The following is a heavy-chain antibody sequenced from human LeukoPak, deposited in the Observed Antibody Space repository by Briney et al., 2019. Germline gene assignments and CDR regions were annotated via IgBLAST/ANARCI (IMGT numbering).Heavy chain of an antibody. CDR3: ARDKAPLLWFGELSYYYGMDV. D-gene: IGHD3-10*01. J-gene: IGHJ6*02. V-gene: IGHV4-30-4*01. Sequence: SETLSLTCAVYGGSFSGYHWSWIRQPPGKGLEWIGYIYYSGSTYYNPSLKSRVTISVDTSKNQFSLKLSSVTAADTAVYYCARDKAPLLWFGELSYYYGMDVWGQGTTVTVSS. CDR2: IYYSGST. CDR1: GGSFSGYH.